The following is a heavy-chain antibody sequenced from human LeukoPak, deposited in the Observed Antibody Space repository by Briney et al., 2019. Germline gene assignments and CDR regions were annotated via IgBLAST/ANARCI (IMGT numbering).Heavy chain of an antibody. V-gene: IGHV1-2*02. CDR1: GYTFTGYY. CDR2: INPNSGGT. Sequence: ASVKVSCKASGYTFTGYYMHWVRQAPGQGLEWMGWINPNSGGTNYAQKFQGRVTMTRDTSISTAYMELSRLRSDDTAVYYCARVSRRFLEWSRFDYWGQGTLVTVSS. CDR3: ARVSRRFLEWSRFDY. J-gene: IGHJ4*02. D-gene: IGHD3-3*01.